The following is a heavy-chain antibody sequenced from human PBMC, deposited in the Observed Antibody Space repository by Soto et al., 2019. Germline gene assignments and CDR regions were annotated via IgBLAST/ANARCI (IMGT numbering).Heavy chain of an antibody. CDR2: IIPTLGTA. J-gene: IGHJ3*02. CDR1: GGTFSSYT. V-gene: IGHV1-69*08. CDR3: ARDVPSDDYGANGAAFDI. Sequence: QVQLVQSGAEVRKPGSSVKVSCKASGGTFSSYTISWVRQAPGQGLEWMGGIIPTLGTANYAQKFQGRVTIPADKSTRTDYMELSGLRSEDTAVYYCARDVPSDDYGANGAAFDIWGQGTMVTISS. D-gene: IGHD4-17*01.